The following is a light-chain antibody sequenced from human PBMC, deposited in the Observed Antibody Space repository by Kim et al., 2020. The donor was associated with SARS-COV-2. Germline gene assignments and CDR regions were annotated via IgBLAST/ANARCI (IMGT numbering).Light chain of an antibody. J-gene: IGLJ2*01. CDR1: SSDVGGYNY. V-gene: IGLV2-11*01. CDR2: DVS. CDR3: CSYAGSYREHVV. Sequence: QSALTQPRSVSGSPGQSVTISCTGTSSDVGGYNYVSWYQQHPGKAPKLMIYDVSKRPSGVPDRFSGSKSGNTASLTISGLQAEDEADYYCCSYAGSYREHVVFGGGTQLTVL.